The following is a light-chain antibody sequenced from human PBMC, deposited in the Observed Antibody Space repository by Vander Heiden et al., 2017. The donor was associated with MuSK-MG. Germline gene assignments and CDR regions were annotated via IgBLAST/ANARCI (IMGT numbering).Light chain of an antibody. Sequence: DIQMTQSPSTLSASVGDRVTITCRASQSISSWLAWYQQKPGKAPKLLIYDASSLESGVPSRFSGSGSGTEFTLTISSLQPDDFATYYCQQYNSDGTFGQGAKVXIK. J-gene: IGKJ1*01. CDR2: DAS. CDR1: QSISSW. V-gene: IGKV1-5*01. CDR3: QQYNSDGT.